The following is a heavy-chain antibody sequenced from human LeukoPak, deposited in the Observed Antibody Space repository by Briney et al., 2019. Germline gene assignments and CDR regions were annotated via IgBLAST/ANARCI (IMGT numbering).Heavy chain of an antibody. CDR3: AKGVSGYYYFDY. D-gene: IGHD3-22*01. V-gene: IGHV3-23*01. J-gene: IGHJ4*02. Sequence: SGGSLRLSCAASGFTFSSYVMSWVRQAPGKGLDWVSAISGSGDTTSYADSVKGRFAISRDNSKNTLFLQMNSLRAEDTAIYYCAKGVSGYYYFDYWGQGTLVTVSS. CDR2: ISGSGDTT. CDR1: GFTFSSYV.